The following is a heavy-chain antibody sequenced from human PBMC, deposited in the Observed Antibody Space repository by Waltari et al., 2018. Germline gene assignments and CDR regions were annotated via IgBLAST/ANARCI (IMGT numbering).Heavy chain of an antibody. D-gene: IGHD3-10*01. CDR2: SKREIDGGTA. CDR3: VRESFGNDI. CDR1: GYPFNDAW. J-gene: IGHJ4*02. Sequence: QLVESGGGLVKPGESLRLSCVGSGYPFNDAWMSWVRQAPGKGREWVGRSKREIDGGTAEYVESVKDRFTISRDDSKYTLYLQMNGLKSEDSAVYFCVRESFGNDIWGQGTLVTVSS. V-gene: IGHV3-15*01.